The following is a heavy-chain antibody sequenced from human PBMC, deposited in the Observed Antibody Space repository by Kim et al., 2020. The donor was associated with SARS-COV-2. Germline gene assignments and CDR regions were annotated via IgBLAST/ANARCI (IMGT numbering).Heavy chain of an antibody. CDR3: ATHEEALNWFDP. Sequence: SETLSLTCTVSGGSISSNSLYWDWIRQPPGKPLEWIGNIHYSGRARYNPSLQSRVTLFVDTSKNQFSLRLTSVTAADKAIYYCATHEEALNWFDPWGRGILVTVSS. J-gene: IGHJ5*02. CDR2: IHYSGRA. CDR1: GGSISSNSLY. V-gene: IGHV4-39*01.